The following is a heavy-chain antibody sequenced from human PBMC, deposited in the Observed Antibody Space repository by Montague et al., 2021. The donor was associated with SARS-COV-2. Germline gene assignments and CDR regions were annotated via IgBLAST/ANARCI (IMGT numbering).Heavy chain of an antibody. CDR2: IYYSGTT. D-gene: IGHD3-3*01. CDR1: GGSISSYY. CDR3: ARDQAAKISFKGAFDI. J-gene: IGHJ3*02. V-gene: IGHV4-59*01. Sequence: SETLSLTCTVSGGSISSYYWNWIRGTPGKGLEWIGYIYYSGTTNYNPSLKSRVTISLDTPKNQFSLNLNSVTAADTAVYYCARDQAAKISFKGAFDIWGQGRTVTVSS.